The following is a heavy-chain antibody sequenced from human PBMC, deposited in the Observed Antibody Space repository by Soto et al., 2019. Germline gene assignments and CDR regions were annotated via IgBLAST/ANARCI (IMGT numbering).Heavy chain of an antibody. CDR2: IIPIFGTA. Sequence: SVKVSCKASGGTFSGYAISWVRQAPGQGLEWMGGIIPIFGTANYAQKFQGRVTITADESTSTAYMELSSLRSEDTAVYYCARDCVNDDYYDSSGYYCWFDPWGQGTLVTVSS. D-gene: IGHD3-22*01. J-gene: IGHJ5*02. CDR1: GGTFSGYA. V-gene: IGHV1-69*13. CDR3: ARDCVNDDYYDSSGYYCWFDP.